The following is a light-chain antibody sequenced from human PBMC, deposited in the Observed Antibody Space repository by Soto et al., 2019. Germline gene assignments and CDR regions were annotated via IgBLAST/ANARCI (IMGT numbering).Light chain of an antibody. J-gene: IGKJ1*01. CDR1: QSIGVW. CDR2: KTS. Sequence: DIQLTQSHSTLSASVGDRVTITCRASQSIGVWLTWYQQKPGKPPKFLIYKTSTLESGVPSRFSGSGSGTEFTLTISSLQPDDFATYHCQYYDNYSWTFGQGTKVETK. CDR3: QYYDNYSWT. V-gene: IGKV1-5*03.